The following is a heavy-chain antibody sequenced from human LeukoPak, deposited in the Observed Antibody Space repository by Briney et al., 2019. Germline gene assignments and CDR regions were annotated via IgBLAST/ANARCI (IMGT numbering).Heavy chain of an antibody. Sequence: GASVKVSCKASGYTFTGYYMHWVRQAPGQGLEWMGWINPNSGGTNYAQKFQGRVTMTRDTSISTAYMELSRLRSDDTAVYYCARDLAAPRRFLFDYWGQGTLVTVSS. V-gene: IGHV1-2*02. D-gene: IGHD3-10*01. CDR2: INPNSGGT. J-gene: IGHJ4*02. CDR1: GYTFTGYY. CDR3: ARDLAAPRRFLFDY.